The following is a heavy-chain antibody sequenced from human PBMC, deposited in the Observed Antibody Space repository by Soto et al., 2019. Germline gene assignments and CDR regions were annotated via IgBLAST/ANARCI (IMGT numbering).Heavy chain of an antibody. V-gene: IGHV3-7*01. Sequence: GGSLRLSCAASGFTFSSYWMSWVRQAPGKGLEWVANIKQDGSEKYYVDSVKGRFTISRDNAKNSLYLQMNSLRAEDTAVYYCARDSPNWNYEVSWFDPWGQGTLVTVSS. CDR1: GFTFSSYW. J-gene: IGHJ5*02. CDR3: ARDSPNWNYEVSWFDP. D-gene: IGHD1-7*01. CDR2: IKQDGSEK.